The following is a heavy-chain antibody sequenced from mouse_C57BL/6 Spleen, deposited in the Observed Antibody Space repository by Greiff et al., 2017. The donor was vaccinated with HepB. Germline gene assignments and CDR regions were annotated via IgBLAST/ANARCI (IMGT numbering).Heavy chain of an antibody. D-gene: IGHD1-1*01. CDR2: IHPNSGST. V-gene: IGHV1-64*01. J-gene: IGHJ1*03. CDR1: GYTFTSYW. Sequence: QVQLQQPGAELVKPGASVKLSCKASGYTFTSYWMHWVKQRPGQGLEWIGMIHPNSGSTNYNEKFKSKATLTVDKSSSTAYMQLSSLTSEDSAVYYCARETTNGYFDVWGTGTTVTVSS. CDR3: ARETTNGYFDV.